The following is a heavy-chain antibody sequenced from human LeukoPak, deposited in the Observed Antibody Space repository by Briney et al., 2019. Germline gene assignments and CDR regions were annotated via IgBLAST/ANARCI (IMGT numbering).Heavy chain of an antibody. J-gene: IGHJ4*02. CDR1: GGSIGSSSYY. CDR2: IYYSGST. D-gene: IGHD5-18*01. Sequence: SETLSLTCTVSGGSIGSSSYYWGWIRQPPGKGLEWIGSIYYSGSTYYNPSLKSRVTISVDTSKNQFSLKLSSVTAADTAVYYCATPRGYSYGRFDYWGQGTLVTVSS. CDR3: ATPRGYSYGRFDY. V-gene: IGHV4-39*01.